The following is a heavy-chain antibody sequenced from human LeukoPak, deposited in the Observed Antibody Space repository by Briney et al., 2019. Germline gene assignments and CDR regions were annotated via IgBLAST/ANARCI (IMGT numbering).Heavy chain of an antibody. J-gene: IGHJ1*01. CDR1: GFTFSSYG. CDR2: ISYDGSNK. V-gene: IGHV3-30*18. CDR3: AKDPSVSQYFQH. Sequence: GRSLRLSCAASGFTFSSYGMHWVRQAPGKGLEWVAVISYDGSNKYYADSVKGRFTISRDNSKNTLYLQMNSLRAEDTAVYYCAKDPSVSQYFQHWGQGTLVTVSS.